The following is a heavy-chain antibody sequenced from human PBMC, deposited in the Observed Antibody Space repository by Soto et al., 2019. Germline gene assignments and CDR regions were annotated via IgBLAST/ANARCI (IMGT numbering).Heavy chain of an antibody. V-gene: IGHV4-28*01. Sequence: PSETLSLTCAVSGYSITSTNWWGWIRQPPGKGPEWIGEINQSENTNHNPSLNSRVAMSLDTSDNHFSLKLTSVTAADTAVYYCARTFDYYGMDVWGQGTTVTVSS. CDR1: GYSITSTNW. J-gene: IGHJ6*02. CDR2: INQSENT. CDR3: ARTFDYYGMDV.